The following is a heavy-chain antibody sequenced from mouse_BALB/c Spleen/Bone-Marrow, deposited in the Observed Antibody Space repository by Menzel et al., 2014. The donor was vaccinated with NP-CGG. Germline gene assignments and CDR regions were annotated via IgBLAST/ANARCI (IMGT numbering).Heavy chain of an antibody. D-gene: IGHD1-2*01. J-gene: IGHJ1*01. V-gene: IGHV7-3*02. CDR1: GVTFSDYY. CDR3: ARDRNNAINWYSDV. CDR2: IRNKAKGYTT. Sequence: EVMLVESGGGLVQPGGSLRLSCATSGVTFSDYYMSWVRQPPGNALEWLGFIRNKAKGYTTEYIPSVKGRFTISRDNSQSMLYIQVNSLRAEVSATYYRARDRNNAINWYSDVWGAGPRSPSPQ.